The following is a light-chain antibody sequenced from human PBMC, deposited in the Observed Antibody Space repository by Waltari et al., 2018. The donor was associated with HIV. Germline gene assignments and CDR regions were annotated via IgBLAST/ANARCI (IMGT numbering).Light chain of an antibody. CDR3: CSYAGSYTFEV. CDR2: DVS. J-gene: IGLJ1*01. V-gene: IGLV2-11*01. CDR1: SRDDGGYNY. Sequence: QSALTQPRSVSGSPGPSVTIPCPGTSRDDGGYNYSLWYQQHPGKAPKLMIYDVSKRPSGVPDRFSGSKSGNTASLTLSGLQAEDEADYYCCSYAGSYTFEVFGTGTKVTVL.